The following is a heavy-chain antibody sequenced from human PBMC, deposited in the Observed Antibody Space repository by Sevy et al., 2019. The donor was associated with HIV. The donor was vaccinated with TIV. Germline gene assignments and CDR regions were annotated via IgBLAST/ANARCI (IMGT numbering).Heavy chain of an antibody. CDR1: GFSFSYHW. Sequence: GGSLRLSCAASGFSFSYHWMTWVRQAPGKGPEWVANIKPDGREKNYVDSVKGRFTISSDNAKNTLFLQMNSLRAEDTGVYYVLTWIAQLLRDLWGQGTLVTVSS. CDR2: IKPDGREK. CDR3: LTWIAQLLRDL. D-gene: IGHD3-9*01. J-gene: IGHJ4*02. V-gene: IGHV3-7*01.